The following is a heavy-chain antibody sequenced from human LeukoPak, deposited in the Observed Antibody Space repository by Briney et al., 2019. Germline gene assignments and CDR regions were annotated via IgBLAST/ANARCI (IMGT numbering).Heavy chain of an antibody. Sequence: ASVKVSCKASGYTFTDYYIHWVRQAPGQGLEWMAWINPNSGGTNYAQKFQGRVTMTRDTSISTAYVDLSRLRSDDTAVYYCARAPLGSARIIDYWGQGTLVTVSS. CDR2: INPNSGGT. CDR1: GYTFTDYY. J-gene: IGHJ4*02. V-gene: IGHV1-2*02. CDR3: ARAPLGSARIIDY. D-gene: IGHD6-6*01.